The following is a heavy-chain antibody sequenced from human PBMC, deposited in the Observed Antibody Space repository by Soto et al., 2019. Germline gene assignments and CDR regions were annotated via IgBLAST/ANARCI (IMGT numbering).Heavy chain of an antibody. Sequence: SCKAPGGTFSSYAMSWVRQAPGKGLEWVSAISGSGGSTYYADSVKGRFTISRDNSKNTLYLQMNSLRAEDTAVYYCARDNSRSVARLYSPYATHVWCQGPMVT. J-gene: IGHJ6*02. CDR1: GGTFSSYA. V-gene: IGHV3-23*01. CDR3: ARDNSRSVARLYSPYATHV. D-gene: IGHD2-15*01. CDR2: ISGSGGST.